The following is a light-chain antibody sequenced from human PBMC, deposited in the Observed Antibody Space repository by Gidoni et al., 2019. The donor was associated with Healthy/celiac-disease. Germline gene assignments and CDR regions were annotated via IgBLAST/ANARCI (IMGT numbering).Light chain of an antibody. J-gene: IGKJ2*01. V-gene: IGKV3-20*01. CDR1: QSVSSSY. Sequence: IVLTHSPGTLSLSPGERATLSCRASQSVSSSYLAWYQQKPGQAPRLLIYGASSRATGIPDRFSGSGSGTDFTLTISRLEPEDFAVYYCQQYGSSGYTFGQXTKLEIK. CDR2: GAS. CDR3: QQYGSSGYT.